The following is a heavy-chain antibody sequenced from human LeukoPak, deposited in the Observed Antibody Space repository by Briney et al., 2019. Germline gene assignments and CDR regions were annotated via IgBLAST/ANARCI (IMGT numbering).Heavy chain of an antibody. V-gene: IGHV3-30*04. CDR3: ASTGSKVVIIGYYGMDV. Sequence: GRSLRLSCAASGFTFSSYAMHWVRQAPGKGLEWVAVISYDGSNKYYADSVKGRFTISRVNSKNTLYLQMNSLRAEDTAVYYCASTGSKVVIIGYYGMDVWGQGTTVTVSS. CDR1: GFTFSSYA. J-gene: IGHJ6*02. D-gene: IGHD3-3*01. CDR2: ISYDGSNK.